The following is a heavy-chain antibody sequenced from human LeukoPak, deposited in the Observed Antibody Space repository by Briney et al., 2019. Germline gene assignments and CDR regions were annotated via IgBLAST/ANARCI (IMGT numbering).Heavy chain of an antibody. CDR1: GGSFSGYY. V-gene: IGHV4-34*01. CDR2: INHSGST. D-gene: IGHD3-10*01. J-gene: IGHJ3*02. CDR3: AGDRLLYYYGSGSYPDAFDI. Sequence: SETLSLTCAVYGGSFSGYYWSWIRQPAGKGLEWIGEINHSGSTNYNPSLKSRVTISVDTSKNQFSLKLSSVTAADTAVYYCAGDRLLYYYGSGSYPDAFDIWGQGTMVTVSS.